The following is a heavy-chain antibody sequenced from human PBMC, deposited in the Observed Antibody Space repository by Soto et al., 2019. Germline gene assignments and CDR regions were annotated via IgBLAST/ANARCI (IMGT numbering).Heavy chain of an antibody. CDR2: INPNSGGT. D-gene: IGHD3-3*01. CDR1: GYTFTGYY. J-gene: IGHJ6*02. Sequence: VASVKVSCKASGYTFTGYYMHWVRQAPGQGLEWMGWINPNSGGTNYAQKFQGRVTMTRDTSISTAYMELSRLRSDDTAVYYCARDGAYDFWSGYSLGMDVWGQGTTVTVSS. CDR3: ARDGAYDFWSGYSLGMDV. V-gene: IGHV1-2*02.